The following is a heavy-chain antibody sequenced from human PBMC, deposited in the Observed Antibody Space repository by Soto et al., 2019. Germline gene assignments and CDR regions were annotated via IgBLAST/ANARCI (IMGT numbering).Heavy chain of an antibody. CDR1: GYTFTSYD. CDR2: ISGNDGKT. Sequence: QVQLVQSGAEVKKPGASVKVSCKASGYTFTSYDINWVRQATGQGLEWMGWISGNDGKTKYARKFQGRVTMTTDTSTSTAYMEMNSLRHDDTAVYYCARDFYPLAYYFDYWGQGTLVTVSS. V-gene: IGHV1-18*01. CDR3: ARDFYPLAYYFDY. J-gene: IGHJ4*02.